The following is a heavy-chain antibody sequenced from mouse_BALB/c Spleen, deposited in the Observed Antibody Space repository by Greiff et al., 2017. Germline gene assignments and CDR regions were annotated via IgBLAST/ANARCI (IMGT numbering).Heavy chain of an antibody. CDR3: ARLGSLYYYGSSHYYAMDY. J-gene: IGHJ4*01. D-gene: IGHD1-1*01. Sequence: EVKLMESGGGLVKPGGSLKLSCAASGFTFSSYAMSWVRQTPEKRLEWVASISSGGSTYYPDSVKGRFTISRDNARNILYLQMSSLRSEDTAMYYCARLGSLYYYGSSHYYAMDYWGQGTSVTVSS. CDR2: ISSGGST. CDR1: GFTFSSYA. V-gene: IGHV5-6-5*01.